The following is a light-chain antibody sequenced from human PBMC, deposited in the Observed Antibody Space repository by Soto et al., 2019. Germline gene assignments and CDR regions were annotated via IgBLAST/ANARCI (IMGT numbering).Light chain of an antibody. CDR1: QGISIW. Sequence: IQMTQSPSSVYASVGDRVTITCRASQGISIWLAWYQQKPGKAPNLLIYAASTLQSGVPSRFSGSGSGTDFILTISSLQPEDFATYDGQQADSFPWTFGQGTKV. CDR2: AAS. V-gene: IGKV1D-12*01. CDR3: QQADSFPWT. J-gene: IGKJ1*01.